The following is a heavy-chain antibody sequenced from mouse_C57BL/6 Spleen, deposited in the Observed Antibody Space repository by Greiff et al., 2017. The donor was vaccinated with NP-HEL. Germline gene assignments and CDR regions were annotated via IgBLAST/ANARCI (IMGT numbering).Heavy chain of an antibody. CDR3: ASYDGYPDY. Sequence: DVKLVESEGGLVQPGSSMKLSCTASGFTFSDYYMAWVRQVPEKGLEWVANINYDGSSTYYLDSLKSRFIISRDNAKNILYLQMSSLKSEDTATYYCASYDGYPDYWGQGTTLTVSS. V-gene: IGHV5-16*01. CDR1: GFTFSDYY. CDR2: INYDGSST. J-gene: IGHJ2*01. D-gene: IGHD2-3*01.